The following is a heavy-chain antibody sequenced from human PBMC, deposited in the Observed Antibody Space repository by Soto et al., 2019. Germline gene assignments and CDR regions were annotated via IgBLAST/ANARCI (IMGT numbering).Heavy chain of an antibody. D-gene: IGHD3-22*01. J-gene: IGHJ5*02. Sequence: QVQLVQSGAEVKKPGASVKVSCKASGSTFTAYYMHWLRQAPGQGLEWMGWINPNSGGTKYAQKFQGRVTMTNYTSISTAYMELSRLGSDDTAVYYCARGDFDSSANYYAGWFDPWGQGTLVTVSS. CDR2: INPNSGGT. CDR1: GSTFTAYY. CDR3: ARGDFDSSANYYAGWFDP. V-gene: IGHV1-2*02.